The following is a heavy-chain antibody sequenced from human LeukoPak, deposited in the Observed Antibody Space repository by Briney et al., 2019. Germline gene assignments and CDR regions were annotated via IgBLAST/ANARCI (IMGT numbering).Heavy chain of an antibody. CDR3: ARANYYDSSGYQRFDY. CDR2: ISDSGDRT. J-gene: IGHJ4*02. V-gene: IGHV3-23*01. D-gene: IGHD3-22*01. Sequence: GGSLRLSCAASGFTFSSYAMSWVRQAPGKGLEWVSGISDSGDRTQYADSVKGRFTISRDNSKNTLYLQMNSLRAEDTAVYYCARANYYDSSGYQRFDYWGQGTLVTVSS. CDR1: GFTFSSYA.